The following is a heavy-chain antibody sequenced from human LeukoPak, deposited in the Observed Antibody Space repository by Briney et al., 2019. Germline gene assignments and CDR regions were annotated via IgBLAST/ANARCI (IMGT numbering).Heavy chain of an antibody. D-gene: IGHD3-22*01. V-gene: IGHV4-34*01. CDR3: ARSKRHYDSSGRYMGAFDI. Sequence: SETLSLTCAVYGGSFSGYYWSWIRQPPGKGLEWIGEINHSGSTNYNPSLKSRVTISVDTSKNQFSLKLSSVTAADTAVYYCARSKRHYDSSGRYMGAFDIWGQGTMVTVSS. CDR2: INHSGST. J-gene: IGHJ3*02. CDR1: GGSFSGYY.